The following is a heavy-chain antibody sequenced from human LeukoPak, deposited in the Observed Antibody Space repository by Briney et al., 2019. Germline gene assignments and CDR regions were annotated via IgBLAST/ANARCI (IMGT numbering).Heavy chain of an antibody. D-gene: IGHD6-13*01. Sequence: GGSLRLSCVASGFTFSIYAMSWVRQAPGKGREWVSGISGSGGSTHYADSVQGRFTVSRDNSKNTLYLQMINLRAEDTAVYYCAKRPGYSSSWFYFDYWGQGTLVTVSS. CDR2: ISGSGGST. V-gene: IGHV3-23*01. J-gene: IGHJ4*02. CDR3: AKRPGYSSSWFYFDY. CDR1: GFTFSIYA.